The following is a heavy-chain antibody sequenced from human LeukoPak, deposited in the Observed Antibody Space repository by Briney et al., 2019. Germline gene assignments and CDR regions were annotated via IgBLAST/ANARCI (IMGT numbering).Heavy chain of an antibody. D-gene: IGHD5-18*01. CDR3: ARDLDTAMVTLLIYGMDV. J-gene: IGHJ6*02. V-gene: IGHV3-33*01. CDR1: GFTFSSYG. Sequence: GRSLRLSCAASGFTFSSYGMHWVRQAPGKGLEWVAVIWYDGSNKYYADSVKGRFTISRDNSKNTLYLQMNSLRAEDTAVYYCARDLDTAMVTLLIYGMDVWGQGTTVTVSS. CDR2: IWYDGSNK.